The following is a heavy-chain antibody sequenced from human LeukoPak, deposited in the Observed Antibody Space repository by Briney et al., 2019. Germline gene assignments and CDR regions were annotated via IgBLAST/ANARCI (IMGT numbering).Heavy chain of an antibody. D-gene: IGHD4-11*01. CDR3: AKSEDYSNSGGWYYLDY. J-gene: IGHJ4*02. CDR1: GFTFSNYM. CDR2: IKSDGITI. V-gene: IGHV3-74*01. Sequence: PGGSLRLSCAASGFTFSNYMMHWVRQAPGKGLVWVSRIKSDGITITYADSVKGRFTISRDNSKNTLYLQMNSLRAEDTAVYYCAKSEDYSNSGGWYYLDYWGQGTLVTVSS.